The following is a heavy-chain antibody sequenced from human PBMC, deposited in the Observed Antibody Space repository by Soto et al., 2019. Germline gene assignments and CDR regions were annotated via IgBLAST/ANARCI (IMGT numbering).Heavy chain of an antibody. V-gene: IGHV1-69*08. J-gene: IGHJ6*03. CDR2: IIPILGTG. D-gene: IGHD3-10*01. Sequence: QVQLVQSGPEVKKSGSSVKVSCKLSGGTLTTDTISWLRRAPGQGLEWMGRIIPILGTGNYAQKFQGRVTITEDKTTNTGYMELSSLTSEDTPVYSCAREDGSYNMGTFPFYYLDVWGNGTTVTVSS. CDR1: GGTLTTDT. CDR3: AREDGSYNMGTFPFYYLDV.